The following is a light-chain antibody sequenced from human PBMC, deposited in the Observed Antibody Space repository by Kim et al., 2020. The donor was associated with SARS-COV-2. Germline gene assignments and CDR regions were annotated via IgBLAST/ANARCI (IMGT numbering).Light chain of an antibody. CDR2: EAS. CDR1: QSFSSSY. J-gene: IGKJ4*01. V-gene: IGKV3-20*01. CDR3: QQYGTSPLT. Sequence: EIVLTQSPGTLSLSPGERASLSCRASQSFSSSYLARYQQKPGQAPRLLIYEASRRATGIPDRFSGSGSGTDFTLTISSLEPEDFAVYYCQQYGTSPLTFGGGTKVDIK.